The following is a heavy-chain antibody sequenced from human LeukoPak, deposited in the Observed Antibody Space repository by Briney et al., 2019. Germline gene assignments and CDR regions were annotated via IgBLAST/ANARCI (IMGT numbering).Heavy chain of an antibody. CDR3: ARDPAYSNPFYYHYYYMDV. CDR1: GGSFSGYY. J-gene: IGHJ6*03. Sequence: SETLSLTCAVYGGSFSGYYWSWIRQPPGKGLEWIGEINHSGSTNYNPSLKSRVTISVDTSKNQFSLKLSSGTAADTAVYYCARDPAYSNPFYYHYYYMDVWGKGTTVTVSS. D-gene: IGHD6-13*01. V-gene: IGHV4-34*01. CDR2: INHSGST.